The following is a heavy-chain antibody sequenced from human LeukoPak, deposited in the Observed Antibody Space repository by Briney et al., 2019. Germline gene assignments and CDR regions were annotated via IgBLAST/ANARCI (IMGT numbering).Heavy chain of an antibody. Sequence: GASVKVSRKASGGTFSSYAISWVRQAPGQGLEWMGGIIPIFGTANYAQKFQGRVTITADESTSTAYMELSSLRSEDTAVYYCARGASIAAAEDGSYYFDYWGQGTLVTVSS. D-gene: IGHD6-13*01. CDR2: IIPIFGTA. CDR1: GGTFSSYA. V-gene: IGHV1-69*13. J-gene: IGHJ4*02. CDR3: ARGASIAAAEDGSYYFDY.